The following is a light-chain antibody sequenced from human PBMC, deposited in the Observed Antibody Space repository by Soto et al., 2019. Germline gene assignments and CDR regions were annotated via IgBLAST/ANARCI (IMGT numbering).Light chain of an antibody. CDR3: QHDDSYSEA. J-gene: IGKJ1*01. CDR2: KAS. V-gene: IGKV1-5*03. CDR1: QTISSW. Sequence: DIQMTQSPSTLSGSVGDRVTITCRASQTISSWLAWYQQKPGQAPKLLIYKASTLKSGVPSRFSGSGSGTECTLSISSLQPYDFATYYCQHDDSYSEAFGQGTKV.